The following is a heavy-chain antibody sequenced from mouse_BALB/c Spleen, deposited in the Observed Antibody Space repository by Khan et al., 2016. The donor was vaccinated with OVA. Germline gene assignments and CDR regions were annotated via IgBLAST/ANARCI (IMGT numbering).Heavy chain of an antibody. CDR1: GYSITSEYV. J-gene: IGHJ3*01. CDR3: ARKDYYDYDPFPY. Sequence: EVQLQESGPGLVKPSQSLSLTYTVTGYSITSEYVWNWIRQFPGNKLEWMGYINYSGNTRFNPSLKSRTSITRDTSTNQFFLQLSSVTSEAHATYYCARKDYYDYDPFPYWGQGTLVTVSA. CDR2: INYSGNT. V-gene: IGHV3-2*02. D-gene: IGHD2-4*01.